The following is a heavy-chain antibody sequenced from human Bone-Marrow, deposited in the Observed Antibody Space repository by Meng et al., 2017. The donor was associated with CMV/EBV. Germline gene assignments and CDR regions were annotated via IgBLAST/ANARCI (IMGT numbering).Heavy chain of an antibody. CDR3: TTGRDGAGRWGFDY. J-gene: IGHJ4*02. CDR1: GFTFSNAW. D-gene: IGHD1-26*01. CDR2: IKSKTDGGTT. V-gene: IGHV3-15*01. Sequence: GGSLRLSCAASGFTFSNAWMSWVRQAPGKGLEWVGRIKSKTDGGTTDYAAPVKGRFTISRDDSKNTLYLQMNSLKTEDTAVYYCTTGRDGAGRWGFDYWGQGTRVTVSS.